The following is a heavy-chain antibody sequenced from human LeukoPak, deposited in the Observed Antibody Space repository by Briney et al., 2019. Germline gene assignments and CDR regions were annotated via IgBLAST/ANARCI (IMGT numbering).Heavy chain of an antibody. Sequence: EASVKVSCKASGGTFSSYAISWVRQAPGQGLEWMGGIIPIFGTANYAQKFQGRVTITADESTSTAYMELSSLRSEDTAVYYCASAMRDGYNSFSGFDYWGQGTLVTVSS. CDR3: ASAMRDGYNSFSGFDY. D-gene: IGHD5-24*01. J-gene: IGHJ4*02. CDR1: GGTFSSYA. V-gene: IGHV1-69*01. CDR2: IIPIFGTA.